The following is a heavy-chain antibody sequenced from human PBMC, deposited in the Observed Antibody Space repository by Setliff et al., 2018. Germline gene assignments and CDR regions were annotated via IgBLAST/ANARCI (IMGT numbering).Heavy chain of an antibody. V-gene: IGHV1-18*01. J-gene: IGHJ4*02. D-gene: IGHD6-13*01. CDR2: ISAYNGNT. CDR1: GYTFTSYG. Sequence: ASVKVSCKASGYTFTSYGISWVRQAPGQGLEWMGWISAYNGNTNYAQKLQGRVTTTTDTPTSTAYMELRSLRSDDTAVYYCARGAAAGYYFDYWGQGTLVTVSS. CDR3: ARGAAAGYYFDY.